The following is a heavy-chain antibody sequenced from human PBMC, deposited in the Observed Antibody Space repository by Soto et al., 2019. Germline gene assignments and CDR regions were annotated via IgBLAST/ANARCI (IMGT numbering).Heavy chain of an antibody. CDR1: GGSVSSGTYY. CDR2: ISYSGNT. CDR3: AREWSYFDY. D-gene: IGHD2-8*01. J-gene: IGHJ4*02. Sequence: PSETLSLTCTVSGGSVSSGTYYWTWIRQPPGKGLEWIGYISYSGNTDYNPSLKSRVTISVDTSKNQFSLKLRSVTAADTAVYYCAREWSYFDYWGKGTLVTVSS. V-gene: IGHV4-61*01.